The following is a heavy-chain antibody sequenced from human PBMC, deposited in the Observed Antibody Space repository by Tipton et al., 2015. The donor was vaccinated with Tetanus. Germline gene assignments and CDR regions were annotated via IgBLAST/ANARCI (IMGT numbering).Heavy chain of an antibody. D-gene: IGHD2-15*01. CDR2: IYYSGHT. CDR3: ARVRRGCSGGGCYSSFDP. CDR1: GDSFSGGGY. Sequence: LRLSCTVSGDSFSGGGYWTWIRQHPGKGLEWIGYIYYSGHTHYNPSLRGRVDISLDTSQNQVSLRLSSVTAADTAVYYCARVRRGCSGGGCYSSFDPWGQGSLVIVSS. J-gene: IGHJ5*02. V-gene: IGHV4-31*02.